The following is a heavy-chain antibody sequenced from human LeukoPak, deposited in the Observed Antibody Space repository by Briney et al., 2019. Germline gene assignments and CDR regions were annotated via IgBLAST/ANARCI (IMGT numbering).Heavy chain of an antibody. V-gene: IGHV3-7*01. J-gene: IGHJ3*01. D-gene: IGHD3-9*01. CDR3: VGEDYNIMTGPGQGAFDV. Sequence: GGSLRLSCVVSGFTSNFTFSRFWMNWVRQAPGKGLEWVANINEDESDKHYVASVEGRFNISRDNARKSVFLQMNSLKAEDTAIYYCVGEDYNIMTGPGQGAFDVWGQGTVVTVSS. CDR2: INEDESDK. CDR1: GFTSNFTFSRFW.